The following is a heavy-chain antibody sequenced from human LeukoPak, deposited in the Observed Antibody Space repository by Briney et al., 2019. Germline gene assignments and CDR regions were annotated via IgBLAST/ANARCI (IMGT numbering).Heavy chain of an antibody. D-gene: IGHD3-22*01. V-gene: IGHV4-59*08. J-gene: IGHJ4*02. Sequence: SETLSLTCTVSGGSISSYYWSWIRQPPGKGLEWIGYIYYSGSTNYNPSLKSRVTISVDTSKNQFSLKLSSVTAADTAVYYCARHLMGYYDSSGYPFDYWGQGTLVTVSS. CDR2: IYYSGST. CDR1: GGSISSYY. CDR3: ARHLMGYYDSSGYPFDY.